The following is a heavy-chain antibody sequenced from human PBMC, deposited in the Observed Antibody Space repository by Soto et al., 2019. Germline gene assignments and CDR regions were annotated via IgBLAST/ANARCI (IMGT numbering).Heavy chain of an antibody. V-gene: IGHV3-23*01. J-gene: IGHJ4*02. CDR1: GFTFNKYA. CDR3: AKDDAPAAPSTFDS. D-gene: IGHD2-2*01. Sequence: EVVLLESGGGLVQPGGSLRLSCAASGFTFNKYAMSWVRRAPGKGLGWVSAFSGSGISTYYADSVKGRFIISRDTSRNTLSLQMNSLRAEDTAVYYCAKDDAPAAPSTFDSWGQGALVTVSS. CDR2: FSGSGIST.